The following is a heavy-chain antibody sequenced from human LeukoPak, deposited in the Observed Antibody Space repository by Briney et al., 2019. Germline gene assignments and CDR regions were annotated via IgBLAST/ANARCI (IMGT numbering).Heavy chain of an antibody. V-gene: IGHV3-53*01. D-gene: IGHD6-13*01. J-gene: IGHJ4*02. CDR3: AKGPQHSTYWYRFDS. CDR2: IYSGGST. Sequence: PGGSLRLSCAASGFSVGTNYMSWVRQAPGKGLEWVSVIYSGGSTYYADSVKGRFTISGDNSKNTLYLLMNSVRAEDTAVYYCAKGPQHSTYWYRFDSWGQGTLVTVSS. CDR1: GFSVGTNY.